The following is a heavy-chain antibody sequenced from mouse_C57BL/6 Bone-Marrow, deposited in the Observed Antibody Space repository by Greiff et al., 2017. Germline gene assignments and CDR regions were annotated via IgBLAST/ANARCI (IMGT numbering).Heavy chain of an antibody. D-gene: IGHD1-1*01. J-gene: IGHJ1*03. Sequence: VQLQQSGPELVKPGASVKIPCKASGYTFTDYNMDWVKQSHGKSLEWIGDINPNNGGTIYNQKFKGKATLTVAKSSSTAYMELRSLTSEDTAVYYCARGGYYYGSWYFDVWGTGTTVTVSS. CDR3: ARGGYYYGSWYFDV. CDR2: INPNNGGT. V-gene: IGHV1-18*01. CDR1: GYTFTDYN.